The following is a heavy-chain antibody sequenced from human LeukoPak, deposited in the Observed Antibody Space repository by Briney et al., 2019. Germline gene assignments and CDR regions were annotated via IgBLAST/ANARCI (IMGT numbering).Heavy chain of an antibody. V-gene: IGHV4-59*08. J-gene: IGHJ6*02. Sequence: SEAVSLPCTGSGRSIISYYWSWIRQPPGKGLEWIGYIYYRGSSNCNPSLKSRVNVSVDTSKNQFSLTLSSVTAAHTAVYYCARLAPQHSLPHLFPYYYGMDVGGQGPTSTVS. CDR2: IYYRGSS. D-gene: IGHD3-10*01. CDR1: GRSIISYY. CDR3: ARLAPQHSLPHLFPYYYGMDV.